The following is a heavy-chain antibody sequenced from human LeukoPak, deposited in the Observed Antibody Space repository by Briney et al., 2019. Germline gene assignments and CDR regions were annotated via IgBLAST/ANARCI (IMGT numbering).Heavy chain of an antibody. CDR1: GFAFNGYY. Sequence: GASVKVSCKASGFAFNGYYMYWVRQAPGQGLEWMGWIKANSGATLYSEKFQGRVTMTRDTSIGTLYMDLSSLTSDDTAVYYCTRDGDWHHQDFDLWGQGTLVTVSS. J-gene: IGHJ4*02. V-gene: IGHV1-2*02. D-gene: IGHD2-21*02. CDR2: IKANSGAT. CDR3: TRDGDWHHQDFDL.